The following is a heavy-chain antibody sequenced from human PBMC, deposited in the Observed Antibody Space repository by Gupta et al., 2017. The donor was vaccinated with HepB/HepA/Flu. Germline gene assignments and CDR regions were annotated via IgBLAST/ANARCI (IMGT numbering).Heavy chain of an antibody. J-gene: IGHJ4*02. CDR2: INGNGGTS. D-gene: IGHD5-18*01. V-gene: IGHV3-20*04. CDR3: ARGPQYSYGHFLYFEY. CDR1: GFTFDAYV. Sequence: EVQLVESGGGVVRPGGSLRFSCAASGFTFDAYVMNWVRQVPGKGLVGVLGINGNGGTSSHADSMKGRFTISRDNAKNALYLQMNSLRAEDTALYYCARGPQYSYGHFLYFEYWGQGALVTVSS.